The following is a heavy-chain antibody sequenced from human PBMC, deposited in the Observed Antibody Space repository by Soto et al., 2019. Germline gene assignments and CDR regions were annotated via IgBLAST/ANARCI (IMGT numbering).Heavy chain of an antibody. J-gene: IGHJ4*02. Sequence: PGGSLRLSCAASGFTFSNYNMNWVRQAPGKGLEWVSYISTSSSTTYYAGSVEGRFTISRDNAKNSLYLQINSLRDEDTAVYYCARITAYYSDFDFWGQGTLVTVSS. D-gene: IGHD3-9*01. V-gene: IGHV3-48*02. CDR2: ISTSSSTT. CDR3: ARITAYYSDFDF. CDR1: GFTFSNYN.